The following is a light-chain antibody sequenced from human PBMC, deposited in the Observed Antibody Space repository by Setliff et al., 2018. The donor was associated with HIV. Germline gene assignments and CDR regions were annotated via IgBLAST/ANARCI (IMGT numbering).Light chain of an antibody. CDR1: SNDVGRYDL. CDR2: QAT. J-gene: IGLJ1*01. CDR3: CSNTGSNTFV. Sequence: QSVLAQPASVSGSPGNSITISCTGTSNDVGRYDLVSWYQQHPARDPKLIIYQATRRPSGVSNRFSGSKSGNVAALTISGLQAEDEADYYCCSNTGSNTFVFGTGTKVTVL. V-gene: IGLV2-23*01.